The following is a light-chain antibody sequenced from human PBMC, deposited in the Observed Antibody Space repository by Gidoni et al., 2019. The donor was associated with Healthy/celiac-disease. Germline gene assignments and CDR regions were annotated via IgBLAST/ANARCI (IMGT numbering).Light chain of an antibody. J-gene: IGKJ2*01. CDR2: WAS. CDR1: QSVLSSSNNKNY. V-gene: IGKV4-1*01. Sequence: DIVMTPSPASLAVSLGARATINCKSSQSVLSSSNNKNYLAWYQQKPGQPPKLLIYWASTRESGVPDRFSGSGSGTDFTLTISSLQAEDVAVYYCQQYYSTPYTFGQGTKLEIK. CDR3: QQYYSTPYT.